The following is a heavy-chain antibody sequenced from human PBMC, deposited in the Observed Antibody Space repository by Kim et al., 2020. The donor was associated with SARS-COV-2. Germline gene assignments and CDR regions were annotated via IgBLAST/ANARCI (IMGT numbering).Heavy chain of an antibody. CDR3: ARGGYSLEGGLGY. CDR1: GFTVSSNY. V-gene: IGHV3-66*01. Sequence: GGSLRLSCAASGFTVSSNYMSWVRQAPGKGLEWVSVIYSGGSTYYADSAKGRFIISRDNSTNKLYFQMKSLRAADTAVFYCARGGYSLEGGLGYGGQVTL. J-gene: IGHJ1*01. D-gene: IGHD5-18*01. CDR2: IYSGGST.